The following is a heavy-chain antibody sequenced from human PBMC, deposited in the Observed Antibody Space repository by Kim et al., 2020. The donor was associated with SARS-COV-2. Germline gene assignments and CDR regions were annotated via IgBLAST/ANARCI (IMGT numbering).Heavy chain of an antibody. J-gene: IGHJ4*02. CDR3: ARALGGYYFDS. D-gene: IGHD3-16*01. Sequence: NYNPSLKKRVTLSQATAKSQFSLKPSSVTGADTAVYYCARALGGYYFDSWGQGTLVTVSS. V-gene: IGHV4-4*07.